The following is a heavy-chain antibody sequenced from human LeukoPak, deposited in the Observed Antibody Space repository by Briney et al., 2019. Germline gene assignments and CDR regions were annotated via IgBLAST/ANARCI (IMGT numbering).Heavy chain of an antibody. V-gene: IGHV3-7*01. Sequence: PGGSLRLSCAASGFTFSSYWMSWVRQAPGKGLEWVANIKQDGSEKYYVDSVKGRFTISRDNAKNSLYLQMNSLRAEDTAVYYCANQMDPSFTAMAYYFDYWGQGTLVTVSS. J-gene: IGHJ4*02. CDR3: ANQMDPSFTAMAYYFDY. CDR1: GFTFSSYW. CDR2: IKQDGSEK. D-gene: IGHD5-18*01.